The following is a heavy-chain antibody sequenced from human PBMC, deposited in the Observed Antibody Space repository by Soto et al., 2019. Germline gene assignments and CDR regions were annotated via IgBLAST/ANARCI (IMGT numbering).Heavy chain of an antibody. CDR3: ACGEHASTWLYFDY. CDR1: GGTFSSYA. V-gene: IGHV1-69*01. Sequence: QVQLVQSGAEVKKPGSSVKVSCKASGGTFSSYAISWVRQAPGQGLEWMGDIIPIFSTTRHAQKFQGRVTITADESTTTAYMELNSLTSDDTAVFYCACGEHASTWLYFDYWGQGTLVTVSS. CDR2: IIPIFSTT. D-gene: IGHD6-13*01. J-gene: IGHJ4*02.